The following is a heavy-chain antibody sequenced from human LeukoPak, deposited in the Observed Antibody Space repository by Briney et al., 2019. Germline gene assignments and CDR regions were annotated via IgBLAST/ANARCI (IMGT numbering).Heavy chain of an antibody. J-gene: IGHJ6*02. CDR2: ISAYNGNT. V-gene: IGHV1-18*01. Sequence: ASVKVSCKASGYTFTSYGISWVRQAPGQGLEWMGWISAYNGNTNYAQKLQGRVTMTTDTSTSTAYMELRSLRSDGTAVYYCASSDYVWGSYREGMDVWGQGTTVTVSS. CDR1: GYTFTSYG. D-gene: IGHD3-16*02. CDR3: ASSDYVWGSYREGMDV.